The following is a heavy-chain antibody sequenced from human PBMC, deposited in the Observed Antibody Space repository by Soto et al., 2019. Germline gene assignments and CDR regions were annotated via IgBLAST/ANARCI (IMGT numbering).Heavy chain of an antibody. D-gene: IGHD4-17*01. CDR1: GGSISSGGYS. CDR2: IYHSGST. CDR3: ARDPASTVVRGGYFDL. V-gene: IGHV4-30-2*01. Sequence: QLQLQESGSGLVKPSQTLSLTCAVSGGSISSGGYSWSWIRQPPGKGLEWIGYIYHSGSTYYNPSVKSRVTIYVERSKNQFSLKLSSVTAADTAVYYCARDPASTVVRGGYFDLWGRGTLVTVSS. J-gene: IGHJ2*01.